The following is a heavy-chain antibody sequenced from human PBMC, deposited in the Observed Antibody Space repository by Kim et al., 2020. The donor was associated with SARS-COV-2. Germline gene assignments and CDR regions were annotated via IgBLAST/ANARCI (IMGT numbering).Heavy chain of an antibody. D-gene: IGHD3-10*01. V-gene: IGHV4-39*07. Sequence: LKSRGTISVDTSKNQFSLKLSSVTAADTAVYYCGRVFGSGSYYKYYYGMDVWGQGTTVTVSS. J-gene: IGHJ6*02. CDR3: GRVFGSGSYYKYYYGMDV.